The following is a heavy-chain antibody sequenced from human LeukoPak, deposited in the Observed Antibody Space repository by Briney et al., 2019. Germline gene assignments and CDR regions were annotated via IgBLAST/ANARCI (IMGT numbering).Heavy chain of an antibody. CDR2: ISGSAHKI. J-gene: IGHJ4*02. D-gene: IGHD5-18*01. Sequence: PGGSLRLSCVASGITFSNYAVSWVRQAPEKGLDWVSVISGSAHKIRYADSVKGRFTISRDNSENIVYLQVNNLRVEDTAVYYCAGRPTGYSSGYIHWGQGTLVTVSS. V-gene: IGHV3-23*01. CDR1: GITFSNYA. CDR3: AGRPTGYSSGYIH.